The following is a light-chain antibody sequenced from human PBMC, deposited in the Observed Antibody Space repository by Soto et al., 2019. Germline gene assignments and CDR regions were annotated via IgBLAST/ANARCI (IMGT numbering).Light chain of an antibody. V-gene: IGKV3-11*01. Sequence: ETVLTQSPATLSLSPGERATLSCRASQSVSNYLGWYQQKPGQFPRLLIYDASKSATGIPARFSGSGSGTDFTLTISSLEPEDFAVYYCQQRYAWPSFGPGTKVDIK. CDR1: QSVSNY. CDR3: QQRYAWPS. CDR2: DAS. J-gene: IGKJ3*01.